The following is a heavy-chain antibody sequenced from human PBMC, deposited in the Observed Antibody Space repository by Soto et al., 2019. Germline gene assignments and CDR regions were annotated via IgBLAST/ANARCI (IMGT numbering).Heavy chain of an antibody. V-gene: IGHV3-13*04. CDR1: GGALSTDD. Sequence: GRARRVPWAGSGGALSTDDMHWCRQVTGKGLEWVSAIGTLCDTLYADSVKGRFTMSRENAKNSLYLQINSLRAGDTAVYYCARAAFFDSYSDP. CDR2: IGTLCDT. CDR3: ARAAFFDSYSDP. D-gene: IGHD5-18*01. J-gene: IGHJ5*02.